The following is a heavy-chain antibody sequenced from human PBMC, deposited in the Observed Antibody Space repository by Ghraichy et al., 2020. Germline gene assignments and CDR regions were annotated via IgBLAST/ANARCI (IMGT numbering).Heavy chain of an antibody. D-gene: IGHD3-16*02. Sequence: SETLSLTCAVYGGSFSGYYWSWIRQPPGKGLEWIGEINHSGSTNYNPSLKSRVTISVDTSKNQFSLKLSSVTAADTAVYYCARLPYDYVWGSYRFHFDYWGQGNLVTVSS. J-gene: IGHJ4*02. CDR1: GGSFSGYY. V-gene: IGHV4-34*01. CDR3: ARLPYDYVWGSYRFHFDY. CDR2: INHSGST.